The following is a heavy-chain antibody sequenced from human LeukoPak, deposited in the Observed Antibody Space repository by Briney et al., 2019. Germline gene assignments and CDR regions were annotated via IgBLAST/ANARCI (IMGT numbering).Heavy chain of an antibody. CDR2: ISSSGYTI. CDR1: GFTFSDYY. V-gene: IGHV3-11*01. Sequence: GGSLRLPCAASGFTFSDYYMSWIRQAPGKGLEWVSYISSSGYTIYYADSVKGRFTISRDNAKNSVYLQMNSLRAEDTAVYYCARPDCSGGSCYPPFDYWGQGTLVTVSS. D-gene: IGHD2-15*01. J-gene: IGHJ4*02. CDR3: ARPDCSGGSCYPPFDY.